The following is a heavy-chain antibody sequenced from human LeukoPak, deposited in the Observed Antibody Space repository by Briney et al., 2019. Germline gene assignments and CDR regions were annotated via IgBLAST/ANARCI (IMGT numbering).Heavy chain of an antibody. Sequence: ASVKVSCKASGYTFTSYDINWVRQATGQGLEWMGWMNPNSGNTGYAQKFQGRVTMTRNTSISTAYMELRSLRSDDTAVYYCARDYRQLWLPDYYYYGMDVWGQGTTVTVSS. D-gene: IGHD5-18*01. J-gene: IGHJ6*02. CDR1: GYTFTSYD. CDR3: ARDYRQLWLPDYYYYGMDV. CDR2: MNPNSGNT. V-gene: IGHV1-8*01.